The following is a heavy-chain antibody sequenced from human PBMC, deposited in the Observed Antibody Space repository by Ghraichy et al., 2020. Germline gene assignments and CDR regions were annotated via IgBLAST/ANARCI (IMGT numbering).Heavy chain of an antibody. CDR3: ARHDFWKGMDV. CDR2: IWYDGSNK. V-gene: IGHV3-33*01. CDR1: GFTFSSYG. J-gene: IGHJ6*02. Sequence: GGSLRLSCAASGFTFSSYGMHGVRQAPGKGLEWVAVIWYDGSNKYYADSVKGRFTISRDNSKNTLYLQMNSLRAEDTAVYYCARHDFWKGMDVWGQGTTVTVSS. D-gene: IGHD3-3*01.